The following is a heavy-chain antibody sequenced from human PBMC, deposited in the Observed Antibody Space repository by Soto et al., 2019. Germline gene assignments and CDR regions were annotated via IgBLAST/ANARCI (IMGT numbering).Heavy chain of an antibody. J-gene: IGHJ6*02. CDR3: ARDRPPNYYGSGSNVYYGMDV. D-gene: IGHD3-10*01. V-gene: IGHV4-31*03. Sequence: PSETLSLTCTVSGGSISSGGYYLSWIRQHPGKGLEWIGYIYYSGSTYYNPSLKSRVTISVDTSKNQFSLKLSSVTAADTAVYYCARDRPPNYYGSGSNVYYGMDVWGQGTTVTVSS. CDR2: IYYSGST. CDR1: GGSISSGGYY.